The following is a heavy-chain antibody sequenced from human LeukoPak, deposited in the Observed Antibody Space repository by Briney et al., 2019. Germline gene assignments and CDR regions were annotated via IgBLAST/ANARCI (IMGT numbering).Heavy chain of an antibody. Sequence: GASVKVSCKASGYTFTGYDMHWVRQAPGQGLEWMGWINPNSGGTNYAQKFQGRVTMARDTSISTAYMELSRLRADDTAVYYCARSLRRQVQIWYYWGQGTLVTVSS. J-gene: IGHJ4*02. CDR1: GYTFTGYD. CDR2: INPNSGGT. CDR3: ARSLRRQVQIWYY. D-gene: IGHD5-18*01. V-gene: IGHV1-2*02.